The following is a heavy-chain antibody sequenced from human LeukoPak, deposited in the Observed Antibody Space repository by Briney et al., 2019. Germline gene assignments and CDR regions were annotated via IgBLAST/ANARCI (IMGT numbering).Heavy chain of an antibody. Sequence: ASVKVSCKASGYTFINYGITWVRQAPGQGLDLMGWINTDNGNTYYEQKIQGRVTMTADTSTRTGYMELRSLRSDDTAVYYCARGGPWNDAFDVWSQGTMVTVSS. CDR2: INTDNGNT. J-gene: IGHJ3*01. D-gene: IGHD1-1*01. CDR1: GYTFINYG. CDR3: ARGGPWNDAFDV. V-gene: IGHV1-18*01.